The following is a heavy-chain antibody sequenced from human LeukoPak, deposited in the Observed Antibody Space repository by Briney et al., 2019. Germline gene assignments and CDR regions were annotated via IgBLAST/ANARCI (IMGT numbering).Heavy chain of an antibody. CDR3: ARGGVDDFWSGLDY. CDR2: IKEDGSEK. D-gene: IGHD3-3*01. CDR1: GFTFSNYW. J-gene: IGHJ4*02. Sequence: GGSLRLSCAASGFTFSNYWMSWVRQAPGKGPEWVANIKEDGSEKYYVDSVRGRFTISRDNAKSSLHLQMNSLRAEDTAVYYCARGGVDDFWSGLDYWGQGTLVTVSS. V-gene: IGHV3-7*01.